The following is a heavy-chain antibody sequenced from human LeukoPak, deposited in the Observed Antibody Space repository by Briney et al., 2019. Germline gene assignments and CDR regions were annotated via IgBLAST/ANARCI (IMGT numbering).Heavy chain of an antibody. J-gene: IGHJ4*02. V-gene: IGHV4-34*01. CDR1: GGSFSGYY. CDR3: AIRGAMATGYFDY. D-gene: IGHD3-10*01. Sequence: PSETLSLTCAVYGGSFSGYYWSWIRQPSGKGLEWIGEINHSGSTNYNPSLKSRVTISVDTSKNQFSLKLSSVTAADTAVYYCAIRGAMATGYFDYWGQGTLVTVSS. CDR2: INHSGST.